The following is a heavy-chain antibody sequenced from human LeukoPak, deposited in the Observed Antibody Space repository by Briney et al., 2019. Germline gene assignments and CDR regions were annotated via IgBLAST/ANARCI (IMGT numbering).Heavy chain of an antibody. J-gene: IGHJ4*02. Sequence: GGSLRLSCAASGFTFSSYATHWVRQAPGKGLEWVAVISYDGSNKYYADSVKGRFTISRDNAKNSLYLQMNSLRDEDTAVYFCARDRPPVGAIDYWGQGTLVTVSS. CDR2: ISYDGSNK. D-gene: IGHD1-26*01. V-gene: IGHV3-30-3*01. CDR3: ARDRPPVGAIDY. CDR1: GFTFSSYA.